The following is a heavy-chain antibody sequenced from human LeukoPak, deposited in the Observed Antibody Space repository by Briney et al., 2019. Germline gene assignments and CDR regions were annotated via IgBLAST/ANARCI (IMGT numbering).Heavy chain of an antibody. J-gene: IGHJ4*02. CDR2: IYYSWST. CDR1: GGSISSGGYY. V-gene: IGHV4-31*03. Sequence: SQTLSLTCTVSGGSISSGGYYWSWIRQHPGKGLEWIGYIYYSWSTYYNPSLKSRVTISVDTSKNQFSLKLSSVTAADTAVYYCAIGFNTVTSYFDYWGQGTLVTVSS. CDR3: AIGFNTVTSYFDY. D-gene: IGHD4-11*01.